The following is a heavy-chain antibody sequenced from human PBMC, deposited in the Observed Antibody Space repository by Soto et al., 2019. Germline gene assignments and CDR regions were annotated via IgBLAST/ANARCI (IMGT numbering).Heavy chain of an antibody. Sequence: TSETLSLTCTVSGGSISSSSYYWGWIRQPPGKGLEWIGSIYYSGSTYYNPSLKSRVTISVDTSKNQFSLKLSSVTAADTAVYYCARKEAPGGWYFDYWGQGTLVPVSS. CDR1: GGSISSSSYY. CDR2: IYYSGST. CDR3: ARKEAPGGWYFDY. V-gene: IGHV4-39*01. J-gene: IGHJ4*02. D-gene: IGHD6-19*01.